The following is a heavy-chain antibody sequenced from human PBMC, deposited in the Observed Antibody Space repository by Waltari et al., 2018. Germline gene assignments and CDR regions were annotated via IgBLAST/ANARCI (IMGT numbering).Heavy chain of an antibody. CDR2: IIPIFGTA. V-gene: IGHV1-69*05. Sequence: QVQLVQSGAEVTKPGSSVKVSCKASGGTFSSYAISWVRQAPGQGLEWMGGIIPIFGTANYAQKFQGRVTITTDESTSTAYMELSSLRSEDTAVYYCASYDSYGYVVDYWGQGTLVTVSS. CDR1: GGTFSSYA. J-gene: IGHJ4*02. D-gene: IGHD5-18*01. CDR3: ASYDSYGYVVDY.